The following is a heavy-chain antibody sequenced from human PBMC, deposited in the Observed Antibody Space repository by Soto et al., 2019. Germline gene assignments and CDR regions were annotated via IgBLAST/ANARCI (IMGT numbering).Heavy chain of an antibody. J-gene: IGHJ4*02. CDR2: IYYSGST. D-gene: IGHD1-26*01. CDR3: ATPSTWELLFYFDY. V-gene: IGHV4-39*01. Sequence: PSCPLCQTGSVCGGCISSSSYYWVWIGQPPGKGLEWIGSIYYSGSTYYNPSLKSRVTISVDTSKNQFSLKLSSVTAADTAVYYCATPSTWELLFYFDYWGQGTLVTVSS. CDR1: GGCISSSSYY.